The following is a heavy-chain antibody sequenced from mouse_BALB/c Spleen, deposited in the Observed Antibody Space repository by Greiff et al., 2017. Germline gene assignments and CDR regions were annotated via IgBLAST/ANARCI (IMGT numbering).Heavy chain of an antibody. CDR2: ISSGGST. V-gene: IGHV5-6-5*01. CDR1: GFTFSSYA. Sequence: EVQLVESGGGLVKPGGSLKLSCAASGFTFSSYAMSWVRQTPEKRLEWVASISSGGSTYYPDSVKGRFTISRDNARNILYLQMSSLRSEDTAMYYCARVSYYGSYAMDYWGQGTSVTVSS. D-gene: IGHD1-1*01. CDR3: ARVSYYGSYAMDY. J-gene: IGHJ4*01.